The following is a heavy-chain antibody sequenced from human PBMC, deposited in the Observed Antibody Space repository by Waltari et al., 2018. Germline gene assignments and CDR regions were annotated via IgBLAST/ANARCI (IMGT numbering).Heavy chain of an antibody. D-gene: IGHD6-13*01. J-gene: IGHJ3*02. CDR3: AKSGAPYSSSWSEVSDAFDI. Sequence: EVQLLESGGGLVQPGGSLRLSCAASGFTFSSYAMSWVRQAPGKGLEWVSAISGSGGSTYYADSVKGRFTISRDNSKNTLYLQMNSLRAEDTAVYYCAKSGAPYSSSWSEVSDAFDIWGQGTMVTVSS. CDR1: GFTFSSYA. CDR2: ISGSGGST. V-gene: IGHV3-23*01.